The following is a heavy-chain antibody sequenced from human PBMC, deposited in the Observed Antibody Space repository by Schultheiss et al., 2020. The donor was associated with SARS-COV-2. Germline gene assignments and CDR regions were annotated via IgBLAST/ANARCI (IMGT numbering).Heavy chain of an antibody. D-gene: IGHD6-19*01. CDR2: IYSSGST. CDR1: GASTSIVSYY. J-gene: IGHJ4*02. V-gene: IGHV4-61*10. CDR3: ARARYSSGWYSGFDY. Sequence: SETLSLTCSVSGASTSIVSYYWAWVRQPAGKGLEWIGRIYSSGSTDYDPSLKSRVTISLDRSKNQFSLKLSSVTAADTAMYYCARARYSSGWYSGFDYWGQGTLVTVSS.